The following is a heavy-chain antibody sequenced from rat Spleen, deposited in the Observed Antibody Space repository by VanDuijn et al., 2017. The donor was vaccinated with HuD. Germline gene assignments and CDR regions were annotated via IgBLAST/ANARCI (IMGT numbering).Heavy chain of an antibody. CDR2: ITNTGRNT. CDR1: GFTFKNYW. V-gene: IGHV5-31*01. J-gene: IGHJ4*01. Sequence: EVQLVESGGGLVQPGRSLKLSCVASGFTFKNYWMTWIRQAPGKGLEWVASITNTGRNTYYPDSVKGRFTISRDNAKSSLYLQMNSLKSEDTATYYGARHVPITMMVVITGGVMDAWGQGASVTVSS. CDR3: ARHVPITMMVVITGGVMDA. D-gene: IGHD1-12*02.